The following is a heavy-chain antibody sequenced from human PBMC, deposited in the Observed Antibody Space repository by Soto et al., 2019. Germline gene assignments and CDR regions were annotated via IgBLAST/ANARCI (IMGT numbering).Heavy chain of an antibody. J-gene: IGHJ4*02. D-gene: IGHD6-13*01. CDR1: GGSFSGYY. CDR2: INHSGST. CDR3: AGWYSSSSYYFDY. V-gene: IGHV4-34*01. Sequence: LSLTCAVYGGSFSGYYWSWIRQPPGKGLEWIGEINHSGSTNYNPSLKSRVTISVDTSKNQFSLKLSSVTAADTAVYYCAGWYSSSSYYFDYWGQGTLVTVSS.